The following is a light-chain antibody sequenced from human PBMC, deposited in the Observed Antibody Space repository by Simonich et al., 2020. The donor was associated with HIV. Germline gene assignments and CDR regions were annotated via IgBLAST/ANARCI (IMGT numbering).Light chain of an antibody. CDR2: GAS. V-gene: IGKV3-15*01. Sequence: EIVMTQSPATLSVSPGERATLSCRASQSVSSNFAWYQQKPGQAPRLLIYGASTRATGIPARFSGSGSGTEFTLTISSLQSEDFAVYYCQQYNNWYQDFGQGTRLEIK. CDR3: QQYNNWYQD. J-gene: IGKJ5*01. CDR1: QSVSSN.